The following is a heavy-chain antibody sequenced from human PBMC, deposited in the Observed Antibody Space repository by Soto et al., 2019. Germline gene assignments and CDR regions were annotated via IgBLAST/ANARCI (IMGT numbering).Heavy chain of an antibody. Sequence: PGESLKISCKTSGYNFNTHWIGWVRQLPGKGLEWMGIFNPHDSDTMFGPSFEGQVTMSADKSTSTAYLQWSSLKASDTAMYYCAKQGSSTWEYWGQGTLVTVSS. J-gene: IGHJ4*02. D-gene: IGHD6-13*01. V-gene: IGHV5-51*01. CDR3: AKQGSSTWEY. CDR2: FNPHDSDT. CDR1: GYNFNTHW.